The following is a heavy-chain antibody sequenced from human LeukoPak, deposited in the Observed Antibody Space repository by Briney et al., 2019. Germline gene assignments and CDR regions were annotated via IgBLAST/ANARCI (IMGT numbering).Heavy chain of an antibody. J-gene: IGHJ5*02. V-gene: IGHV4-38-2*01. CDR3: ARHEEGLRLLGFDP. CDR1: GYSISSGYY. CDR2: IYHSGST. Sequence: SETLSLTCAVSGYSISSGYYWGWVRQPPGKGLEWIGSIYHSGSTYYNPSLKSRVTISVDTSKNQFSLNLSSVTAADTAVYSCARHEEGLRLLGFDPWGQGTLVTVSS. D-gene: IGHD5-12*01.